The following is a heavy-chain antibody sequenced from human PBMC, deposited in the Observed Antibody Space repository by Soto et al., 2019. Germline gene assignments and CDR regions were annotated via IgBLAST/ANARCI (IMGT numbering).Heavy chain of an antibody. J-gene: IGHJ4*02. Sequence: SETLSLTCTVSGGSISSYYWSWIRQPPGKGLEWIGYIYYSGSTNYNPSLKSRVTVSVDTSKNQFSLKLSSVTAADTAVYYCARGRRTSRLFFDYWGQGTLVTVSS. D-gene: IGHD1-7*01. CDR3: ARGRRTSRLFFDY. V-gene: IGHV4-59*08. CDR2: IYYSGST. CDR1: GGSISSYY.